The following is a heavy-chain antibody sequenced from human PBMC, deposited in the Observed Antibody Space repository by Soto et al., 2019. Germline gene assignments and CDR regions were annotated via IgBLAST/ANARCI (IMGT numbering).Heavy chain of an antibody. Sequence: QVQLVQSGAEVKKPGSSVKVSCKASGGTFSSYAISWVRQAPGQGLEWMGGIIPIFGTANYAQKFQGRVTITADESTSTAYMELSSLRSEDTAVYYCARGGIYYYGSGSYGYYYYGMDVWGQGTTVTFSS. J-gene: IGHJ6*02. D-gene: IGHD3-10*01. CDR2: IIPIFGTA. CDR3: ARGGIYYYGSGSYGYYYYGMDV. V-gene: IGHV1-69*01. CDR1: GGTFSSYA.